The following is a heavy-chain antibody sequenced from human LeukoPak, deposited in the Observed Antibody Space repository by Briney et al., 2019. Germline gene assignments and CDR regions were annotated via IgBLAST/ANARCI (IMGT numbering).Heavy chain of an antibody. J-gene: IGHJ5*02. CDR3: VKDQAERFGGLFS. CDR2: INKNGGST. D-gene: IGHD3-10*01. Sequence: GGSLRLSCSASGFTFNIYAMHWVRQAPGKGLEYVSAINKNGGSTYYADSVKGRFTISRDNSKNMLYLQMRSLRLEDTAVYYCVKDQAERFGGLFSWGQGTLVTVSS. CDR1: GFTFNIYA. V-gene: IGHV3-64D*06.